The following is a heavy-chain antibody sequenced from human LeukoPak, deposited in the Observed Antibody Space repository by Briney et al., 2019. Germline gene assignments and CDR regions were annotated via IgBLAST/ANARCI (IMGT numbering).Heavy chain of an antibody. CDR1: GFTVNKKH. CDR3: DLFYLGSGTSDAFDI. CDR2: IYSGGST. D-gene: IGHD3-10*01. J-gene: IGHJ3*02. V-gene: IGHV3-66*01. Sequence: GGSLRLSCAASGFTVNKKHMTWARQAPGKGLEWVSVIYSGGSTYYADSVKGRFTISRDNSKNTLNLQMNSLRVEDTAVYYCDLFYLGSGTSDAFDIWGHGTMVTVSS.